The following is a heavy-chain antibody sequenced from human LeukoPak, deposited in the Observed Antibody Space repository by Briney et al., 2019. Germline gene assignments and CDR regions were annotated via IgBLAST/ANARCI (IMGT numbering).Heavy chain of an antibody. CDR3: ARVGRGRAAAGFGAFDI. J-gene: IGHJ3*02. CDR1: GFTFSSYG. V-gene: IGHV3-30*02. Sequence: PGGSLRLSCAASGFTFSSYGMHWVRQAPDKGLEWLTFIRDDGGEIYYADSVKGRFTISRDNSKNTLYLQMNSLRTEDTAVYFCARVGRGRAAAGFGAFDIWGQGTRVTVSS. CDR2: IRDDGGEI. D-gene: IGHD6-13*01.